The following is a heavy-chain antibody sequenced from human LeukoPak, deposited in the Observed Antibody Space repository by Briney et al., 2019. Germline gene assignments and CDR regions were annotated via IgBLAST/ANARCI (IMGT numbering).Heavy chain of an antibody. D-gene: IGHD3-3*01. Sequence: SVKVSCKASGGTFSSYAISWVRRAPGQGLEWMGRIIPILGIANYAQKFQGRVTITADKSTSTAYMELSSLRSEDTAVYYCAAYYDFWSGYSGDYYYYGMDVWGQGTTVTVSS. CDR1: GGTFSSYA. CDR2: IIPILGIA. J-gene: IGHJ6*02. V-gene: IGHV1-69*04. CDR3: AAYYDFWSGYSGDYYYYGMDV.